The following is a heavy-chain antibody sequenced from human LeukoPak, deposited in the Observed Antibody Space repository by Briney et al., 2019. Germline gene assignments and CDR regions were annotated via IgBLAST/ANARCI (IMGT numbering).Heavy chain of an antibody. CDR2: IVAGSGNT. D-gene: IGHD2-21*01. V-gene: IGHV1-58*01. J-gene: IGHJ6*02. CDR3: GGGELYYGMDV. Sequence: ASVKVSCKASGFTFTSSAVQWVRQARGQRLEWIGWIVAGSGNTNYAQKFQERVTITRDMSTSTAYMELSSLRSEDTAVYYCGGGELYYGMDVWGQGTTVTVSS. CDR1: GFTFTSSA.